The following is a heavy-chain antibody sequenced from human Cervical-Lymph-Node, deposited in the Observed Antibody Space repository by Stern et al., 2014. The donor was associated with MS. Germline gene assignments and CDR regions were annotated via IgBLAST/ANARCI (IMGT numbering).Heavy chain of an antibody. CDR3: ARRSPLGGSYYSDY. CDR2: ISSSSSTI. V-gene: IGHV3-48*01. CDR1: AFTFSSYS. J-gene: IGHJ4*02. D-gene: IGHD1-26*01. Sequence: EVQLVESGGGLVQPGGSLRLSCAASAFTFSSYSMNWVRQAPGKGLEWVSYISSSSSTIYYADSVKGRFTISRDNAKNSLYLQMNSPRAEDTAVYYCARRSPLGGSYYSDYWGQGTLVTVSS.